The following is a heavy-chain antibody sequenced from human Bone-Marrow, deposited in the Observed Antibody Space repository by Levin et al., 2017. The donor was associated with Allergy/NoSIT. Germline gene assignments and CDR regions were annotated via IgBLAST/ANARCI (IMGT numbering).Heavy chain of an antibody. J-gene: IGHJ3*01. CDR3: AKDKVSQWLFVGVFDV. CDR2: TWFDGVHE. V-gene: IGHV3-33*06. Sequence: GGSLRLSCVASGFSVSSNGMHWVRQVPGKGLEWIGVTWFDGVHEAYSASVRGRFTISRDSSKNTLYLQMNSLGAEDAGIYYCAKDKVSQWLFVGVFDVWGQGTKVTV. D-gene: IGHD6-19*01. CDR1: GFSVSSNG.